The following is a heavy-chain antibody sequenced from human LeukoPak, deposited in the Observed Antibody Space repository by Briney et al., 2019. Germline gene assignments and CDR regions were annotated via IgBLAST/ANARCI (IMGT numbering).Heavy chain of an antibody. Sequence: QSGGSLRLSCAASEFTFSSYAMTWVRQAPGKGLEWVSSISGSGTYYAVSVQGRFTISRDNSKNTLYLQMNSLRAEDTAVYYCAKDPNGDYIGAFDIWGQGTMVTVSS. V-gene: IGHV3-23*01. D-gene: IGHD4-17*01. CDR1: EFTFSSYA. CDR2: ISGSGT. CDR3: AKDPNGDYIGAFDI. J-gene: IGHJ3*02.